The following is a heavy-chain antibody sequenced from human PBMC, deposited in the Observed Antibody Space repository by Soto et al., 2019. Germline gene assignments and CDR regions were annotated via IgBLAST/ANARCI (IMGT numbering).Heavy chain of an antibody. CDR3: ARVGGLGIDNWFDP. J-gene: IGHJ5*02. D-gene: IGHD1-26*01. CDR1: GGSISSYY. V-gene: IGHV4-59*01. CDR2: IYYSGST. Sequence: SETLSLTCTVSGGSISSYYWSWIRQPPGKGLEWIGYIYYSGSTNYNPSLKSRVTISVDTSKNQFSLKPSSVTAADTAVYYCARVGGLGIDNWFDPWGQGTLVTVSS.